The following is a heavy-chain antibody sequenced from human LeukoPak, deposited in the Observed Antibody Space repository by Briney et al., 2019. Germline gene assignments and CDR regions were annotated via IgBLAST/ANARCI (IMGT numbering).Heavy chain of an antibody. D-gene: IGHD3-22*01. CDR1: GFTFSSYG. CDR2: IWYDGSNK. Sequence: PGRSLRLSCAASGFTFSSYGMHWVRQAPGKGLEWVAVIWYDGSNKYYADSVKGRFTISRDNSKNTPYLQMNSLRAEDTAVYYCARGDYYDSSGYFDYWGQGTLVTVSS. V-gene: IGHV3-33*01. CDR3: ARGDYYDSSGYFDY. J-gene: IGHJ4*02.